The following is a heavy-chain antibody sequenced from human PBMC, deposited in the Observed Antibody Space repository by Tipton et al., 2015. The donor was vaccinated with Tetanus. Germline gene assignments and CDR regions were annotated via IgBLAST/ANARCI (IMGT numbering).Heavy chain of an antibody. D-gene: IGHD3-9*01. CDR1: GGSFSGYY. CDR2: IHPSGIT. J-gene: IGHJ4*02. CDR3: ARRGGDFLTGYYDS. Sequence: TLSLTCTIYGGSFSGYYWSWIRQPPGRGLEWIGEIHPSGITTCNPSLESRVTLSQDTSKSQFSLKLNSVTAADTAVYYCARRGGDFLTGYYDSWGQGTPVIVSS. V-gene: IGHV4-34*01.